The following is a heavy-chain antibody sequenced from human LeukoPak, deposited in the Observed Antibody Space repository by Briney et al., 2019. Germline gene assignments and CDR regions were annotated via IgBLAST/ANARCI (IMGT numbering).Heavy chain of an antibody. CDR2: IIPILGIA. Sequence: SVKVSCKASGGTFSSYAISWVRQAPGQGLEWMGRIIPILGIANYAQKFQGRVTITADKSTSTAYMELSSLRSEDTAVYYCARGPTTVTTENWFDPWGQGTLVTVSS. CDR3: ARGPTTVTTENWFDP. V-gene: IGHV1-69*04. J-gene: IGHJ5*02. D-gene: IGHD4-17*01. CDR1: GGTFSSYA.